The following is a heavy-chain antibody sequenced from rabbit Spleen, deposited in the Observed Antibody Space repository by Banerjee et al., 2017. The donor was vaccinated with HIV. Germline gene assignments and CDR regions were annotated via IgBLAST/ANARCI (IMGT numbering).Heavy chain of an antibody. CDR1: GFSFSSSYY. D-gene: IGHD7-1*01. Sequence: QSLEESGGDLVKPGASLTLTCTASGFSFSSSYYMCWVRQAPGKGLEWIGYIDPIFGSTYYANWVKGRFTISRDNAQNTVFLQLSSLTAADTATYFCVRDEAGYAGYGPYYFNLWGPGTLVTVS. CDR3: VRDEAGYAGYGPYYFNL. CDR2: IDPIFGST. V-gene: IGHV1S40*01. J-gene: IGHJ4*01.